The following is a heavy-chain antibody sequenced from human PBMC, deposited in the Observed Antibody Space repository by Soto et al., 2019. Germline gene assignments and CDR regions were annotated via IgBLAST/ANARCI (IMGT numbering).Heavy chain of an antibody. CDR3: ARRARPDFYYMDV. J-gene: IGHJ6*03. CDR2: ISSNGVGT. V-gene: IGHV3-64*01. CDR1: GFTLSGYA. D-gene: IGHD6-6*01. Sequence: EVQLAESGGGLAQPGGSLRLSCAASGFTLSGYAMDWVRQAPGKGLEYVSGISSNGVGTYYANSVQGRFTISRDNSNNTVYLQMGSLRPEDRAVYYCARRARPDFYYMDVWGKGTTVTVSS.